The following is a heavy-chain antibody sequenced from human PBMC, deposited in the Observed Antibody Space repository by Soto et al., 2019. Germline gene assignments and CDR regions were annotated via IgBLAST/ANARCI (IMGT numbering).Heavy chain of an antibody. J-gene: IGHJ6*02. CDR1: GYTFSDYY. CDR3: VRVGHKTGYWGGMDV. CDR2: IDPNSGGT. D-gene: IGHD7-27*01. Sequence: QEQLVQSGAEVKKPGASVKVSCKASGYTFSDYYVQWVRQAPGQGLEWMGWIDPNSGGTNYAQKFRGWVTLTRDMSTSTAYMELRRLTSDATAVYYCVRVGHKTGYWGGMDVWGQGTTVTVSS. V-gene: IGHV1-2*04.